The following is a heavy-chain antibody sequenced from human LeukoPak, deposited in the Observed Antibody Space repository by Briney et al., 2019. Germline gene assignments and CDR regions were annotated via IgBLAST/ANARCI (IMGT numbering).Heavy chain of an antibody. CDR2: INTDGST. D-gene: IGHD6-13*01. CDR3: ARDFAAAYYFDY. V-gene: IGHV3-66*01. Sequence: GGSLRLSCAASGFTVSSNYMSWVRQAPGKGLEWVSIINTDGSTNYADSVRGRFIISRDESKNTLYLQMNSLRVDDTALYFCARDFAAAYYFDYWGQGALVTVSS. J-gene: IGHJ4*02. CDR1: GFTVSSNY.